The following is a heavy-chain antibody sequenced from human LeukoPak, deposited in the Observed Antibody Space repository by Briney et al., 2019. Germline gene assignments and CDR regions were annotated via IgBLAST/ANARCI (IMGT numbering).Heavy chain of an antibody. CDR1: GYTFTGYY. J-gene: IGHJ5*02. Sequence: GASVKVSCKASGYTFTGYYMHWVRQAPGQGLEWMGRINPNSGGTNYAQKFQGRVTMTRDTSISTAYMELSRLRSDDTAVYYCARELDSRTFWSGPKGWFDPWGQGTLVTVSS. CDR3: ARELDSRTFWSGPKGWFDP. CDR2: INPNSGGT. V-gene: IGHV1-2*06. D-gene: IGHD3-3*01.